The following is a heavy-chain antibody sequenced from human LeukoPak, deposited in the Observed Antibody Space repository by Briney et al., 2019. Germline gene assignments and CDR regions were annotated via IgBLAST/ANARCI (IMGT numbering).Heavy chain of an antibody. V-gene: IGHV1-8*01. D-gene: IGHD3-22*01. CDR3: ARDGHRMYYYGSSDYRFDY. J-gene: IGHJ4*02. CDR2: MNPNCGNT. CDR1: GYTFTSYD. Sequence: ASVKVSCKASGYTFTSYDINWVRQATGQGLAWVGWMNPNCGNTGYAQKCQGRVNMTRNTSISTDYMELSSLRSDDTAVYYCARDGHRMYYYGSSDYRFDYWGQGTLVTVSS.